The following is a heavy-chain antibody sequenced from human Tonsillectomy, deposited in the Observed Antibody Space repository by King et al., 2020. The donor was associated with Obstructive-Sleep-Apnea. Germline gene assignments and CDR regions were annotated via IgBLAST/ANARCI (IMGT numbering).Heavy chain of an antibody. CDR2: IYSGGST. J-gene: IGHJ4*02. V-gene: IGHV3-66*01. CDR1: GFTVSSNY. D-gene: IGHD5-24*01. CDR3: ARSDGYNMFDY. Sequence: VQLVESGGGLVQPGGSLKLSCAASGFTVSSNYMSWVPQAPGKGLEWVSVIYSGGSTNSADSVKGRFTIPGDNSKNTLYLQMNSLRAEDTAVYYCARSDGYNMFDYWGQGTLVTVSS.